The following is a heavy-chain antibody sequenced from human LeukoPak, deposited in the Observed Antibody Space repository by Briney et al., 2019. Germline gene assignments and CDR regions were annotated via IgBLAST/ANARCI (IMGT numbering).Heavy chain of an antibody. CDR3: ARSADGNYGDLGY. J-gene: IGHJ4*02. Sequence: ASVKVSCKASGYTFTGYYMHWVRQAPGQGLEWMGWINPNSGGTNYAQKFQGWVTITRDTSLSTAYMELSRLRSDDTAVYYCARSADGNYGDLGYWGQGTLVTVSS. CDR2: INPNSGGT. V-gene: IGHV1-2*04. D-gene: IGHD4-17*01. CDR1: GYTFTGYY.